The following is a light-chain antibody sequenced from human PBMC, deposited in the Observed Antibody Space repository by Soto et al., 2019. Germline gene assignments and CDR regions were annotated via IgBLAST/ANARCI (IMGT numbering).Light chain of an antibody. J-gene: IGKJ1*01. CDR3: HQYNNWPPWT. CDR2: GAS. Sequence: EVVMTQSPATLSVSPGERATLSCRASQSVSINLAWYQQKPGQAPGLLIFGASTRATGIPARFSGSGSGTEFTLTISSLQSEDFAVYYCHQYNNWPPWTFGQGTKVEIK. CDR1: QSVSIN. V-gene: IGKV3-15*01.